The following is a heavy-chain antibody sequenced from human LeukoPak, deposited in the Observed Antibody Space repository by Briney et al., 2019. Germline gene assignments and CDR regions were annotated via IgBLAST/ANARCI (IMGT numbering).Heavy chain of an antibody. V-gene: IGHV3-53*01. CDR3: ARTNPVYGDYDY. J-gene: IGHJ4*02. CDR1: GFSVNDNY. Sequence: SGGSLRLSCAVSGFSVNDNYMSWVRQAPGKGLQWVSVTFPDGRTYYADSVKGRFTISRDLARNTLLLQMHSLRADDTAVHYCARTNPVYGDYDYWGQGTLVTVSS. D-gene: IGHD4-17*01. CDR2: TFPDGRT.